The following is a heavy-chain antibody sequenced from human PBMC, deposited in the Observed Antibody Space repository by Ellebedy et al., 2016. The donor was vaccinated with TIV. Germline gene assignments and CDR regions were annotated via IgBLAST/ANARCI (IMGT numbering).Heavy chain of an antibody. V-gene: IGHV3-23*01. D-gene: IGHD3-10*01. CDR1: GFTFSCYA. CDR2: ISNSGDTT. Sequence: GESLKISCAASGFTFSCYAMSWVRQTPGKGLEWVSVISNSGDTTYADYVKGRFTISRDNAKNSLSLQMNSLRDEDTAVYYCARGPRFGESSFDYWGQGTLVTVSS. J-gene: IGHJ4*02. CDR3: ARGPRFGESSFDY.